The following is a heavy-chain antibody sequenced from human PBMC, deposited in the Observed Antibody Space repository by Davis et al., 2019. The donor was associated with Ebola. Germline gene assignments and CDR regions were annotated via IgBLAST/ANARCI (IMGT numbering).Heavy chain of an antibody. Sequence: SETLSLTCTVSGGSIRTNYWSWIRQPPGKGLEWIGYIYYSGNTNYNRSLKSRVTISVDTSKNQFSLKLSSVTAADTAVYYCASFPSIEFHDYWGQGTLVTVSS. CDR1: GGSIRTNY. CDR2: IYYSGNT. J-gene: IGHJ4*02. V-gene: IGHV4-59*01. CDR3: ASFPSIEFHDY. D-gene: IGHD1-26*01.